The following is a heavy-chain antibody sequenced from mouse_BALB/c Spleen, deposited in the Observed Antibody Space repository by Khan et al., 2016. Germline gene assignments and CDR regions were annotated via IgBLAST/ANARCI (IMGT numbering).Heavy chain of an antibody. CDR2: IFPGSGST. CDR3: ARSYYGYCAMDY. Sequence: QIQLVQSGTELPRPGASVKLSCKASGYTFTDYYLHWVKQRTGQGLEWIGEIFPGSGSTYYNEKFKGKASLTADTSSSTAYMQLSSLTSEDSAVYFCARSYYGYCAMDYWGHGASVTVSS. CDR1: GYTFTDYY. J-gene: IGHJ4*01. V-gene: IGHV1-77*01. D-gene: IGHD1-2*01.